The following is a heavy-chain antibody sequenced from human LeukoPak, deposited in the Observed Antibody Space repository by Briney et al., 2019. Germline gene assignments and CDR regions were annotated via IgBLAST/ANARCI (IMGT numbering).Heavy chain of an antibody. D-gene: IGHD3-9*01. CDR3: AKYYDILTGYYNVRYFDS. J-gene: IGHJ4*02. V-gene: IGHV3-48*03. Sequence: PGGSLRLSCAASGFTFSNYEMNWVRQAPGKGLDWVSYISSSGGTIYYADFVKGRLSVSRDNAKNSLFLQMNSLRAEDTAVYYCAKYYDILTGYYNVRYFDSWGQGTLVTVSS. CDR2: ISSSGGTI. CDR1: GFTFSNYE.